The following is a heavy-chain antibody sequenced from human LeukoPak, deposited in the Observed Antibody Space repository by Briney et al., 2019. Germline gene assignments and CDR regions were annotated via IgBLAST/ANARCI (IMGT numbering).Heavy chain of an antibody. J-gene: IGHJ4*02. V-gene: IGHV4-59*01. CDR2: INHIGST. CDR3: ARGIGFGSSWYFGYYFDY. Sequence: KASETLSLTCTVSGGSINDYYWSWIRQPPGKGLQWIGYINHIGSTNYNPSLKSRITLSVDTSKNQFSLRLSSVTAADTAVYHCARGIGFGSSWYFGYYFDYWGQGTLITVSS. D-gene: IGHD6-13*01. CDR1: GGSINDYY.